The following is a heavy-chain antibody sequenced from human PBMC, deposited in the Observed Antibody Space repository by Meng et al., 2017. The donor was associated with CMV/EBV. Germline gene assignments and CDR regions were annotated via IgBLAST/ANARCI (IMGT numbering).Heavy chain of an antibody. Sequence: QSELLESAPRLFETSQTLSLTCTVSCGYISSGDYYWSWIRQPPGKGLEWIGYIYYSGSTYYNPSLKSRVTISVDTSKNQFSLKLSSVTAADTAVYYCAREGDNPFDYWGQGTLVTVSS. CDR3: AREGDNPFDY. CDR2: IYYSGST. CDR1: CGYISSGDYY. D-gene: IGHD2-21*02. J-gene: IGHJ4*02. V-gene: IGHV4-30-4*08.